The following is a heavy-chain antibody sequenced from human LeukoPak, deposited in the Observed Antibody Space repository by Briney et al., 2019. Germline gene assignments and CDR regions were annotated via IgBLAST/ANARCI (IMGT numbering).Heavy chain of an antibody. CDR3: ARDDPPTEVVAAT. CDR2: IIPILGIA. J-gene: IGHJ4*02. D-gene: IGHD2-15*01. CDR1: GGTFSSYA. V-gene: IGHV1-69*04. Sequence: SVKVSCKASGGTFSSYAISWVRQAPGQGLEWMGRIIPILGIANYAQKFQGRVTITADESTSTAYMELSSLRSEDTAVYYCARDDPPTEVVAATWGQGTLVTVSS.